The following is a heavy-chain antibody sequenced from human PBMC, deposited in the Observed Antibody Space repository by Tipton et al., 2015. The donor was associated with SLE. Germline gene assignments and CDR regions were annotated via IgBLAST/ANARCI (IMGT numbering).Heavy chain of an antibody. CDR1: GFTLGNSG. V-gene: IGHV3-33*06. Sequence: LRLSCAASGFTLGNSGMHWVRQAPGKGLEWVAVTWSDGSNQFYSDSVKGRFTIARDNSNNVVYLQMNSLRAEDTAMYYCIKEGERPPDYFDYWGQGTLVTVSS. D-gene: IGHD1-1*01. J-gene: IGHJ4*02. CDR3: IKEGERPPDYFDY. CDR2: TWSDGSNQ.